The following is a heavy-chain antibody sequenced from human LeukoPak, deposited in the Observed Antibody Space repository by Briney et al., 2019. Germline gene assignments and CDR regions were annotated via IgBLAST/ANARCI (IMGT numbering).Heavy chain of an antibody. CDR2: IKQAGSEE. CDR3: ARGRGMDV. D-gene: IGHD3-10*01. J-gene: IGHJ6*04. CDR1: GFTFSSYW. Sequence: GGSLRLSCAASGFTFSSYWMSWVRQAPGKGLEWVASIKQAGSEEYYVDSVEGRFTISRDNAKNSLYLQMSSLRAEDTAVYYCARGRGMDVWGKGTTVTVSS. V-gene: IGHV3-7*01.